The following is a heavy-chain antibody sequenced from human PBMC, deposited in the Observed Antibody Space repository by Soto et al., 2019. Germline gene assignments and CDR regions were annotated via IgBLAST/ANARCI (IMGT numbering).Heavy chain of an antibody. CDR1: GGTFSSYA. CDR3: ARGQYQLLTGDYYYYGMDV. D-gene: IGHD2-2*01. V-gene: IGHV1-69*01. CDR2: IIPIFGTA. J-gene: IGHJ6*02. Sequence: QVQLVQSGAEVKKPGSSVKVSCKASGGTFSSYAISWVRQAPGQGLEWMGGIIPIFGTANYAQKFQGRVTITADEPTSTAYMELSSLRSEETAVYYCARGQYQLLTGDYYYYGMDVWGQGTTVTVSS.